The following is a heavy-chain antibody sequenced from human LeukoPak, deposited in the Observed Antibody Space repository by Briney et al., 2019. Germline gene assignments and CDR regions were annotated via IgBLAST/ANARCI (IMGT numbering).Heavy chain of an antibody. D-gene: IGHD3-3*01. CDR2: ISSSSSTI. CDR1: GFTFSSYA. J-gene: IGHJ5*02. Sequence: SGGSLRLSCAASGFTFSSYAMSWVRQAPGKGLEWVSYISSSSSTIYYADSVKGRFTISRDNAKNSLYLQMNSLRDEDTAVYYCARDRLETSYYDFWSGYPNWFDPWGQGTLVTVSS. V-gene: IGHV3-48*02. CDR3: ARDRLETSYYDFWSGYPNWFDP.